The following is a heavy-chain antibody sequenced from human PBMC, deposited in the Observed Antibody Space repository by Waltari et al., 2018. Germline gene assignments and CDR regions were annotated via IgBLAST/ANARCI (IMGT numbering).Heavy chain of an antibody. D-gene: IGHD3-22*01. CDR2: IKQDGSEK. J-gene: IGHJ4*02. CDR1: GFTFSSYW. V-gene: IGHV3-7*01. Sequence: EVQLVESGGGLVQPGGSLRLSCAASGFTFSSYWMSWVRQAPGKGLEWVANIKQDGSEKYYVDSVKGRFTISRDNAKNSLYLQMNSLRAKDTAVYYCARLRYYYDSSGYDYWGQGTLVTVSS. CDR3: ARLRYYYDSSGYDY.